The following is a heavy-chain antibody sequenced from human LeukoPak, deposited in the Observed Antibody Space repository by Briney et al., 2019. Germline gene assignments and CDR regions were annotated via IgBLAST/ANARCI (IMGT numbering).Heavy chain of an antibody. V-gene: IGHV4-34*01. CDR3: ARGSCYYSVYNY. CDR1: GGSFSGYY. Sequence: SETLSLTCAVYGGSFSGYYWSWIRQPPGKGLEWIGEINHSGSTNYNPSLKSRVTISVDTSKNQFSLKLSSVTAADTAVYYCARGSCYYSVYNYWGQGTLVTVSS. D-gene: IGHD5/OR15-5a*01. J-gene: IGHJ4*02. CDR2: INHSGST.